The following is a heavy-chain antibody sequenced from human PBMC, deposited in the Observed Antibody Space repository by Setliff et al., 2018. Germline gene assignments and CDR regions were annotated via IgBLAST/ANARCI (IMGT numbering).Heavy chain of an antibody. J-gene: IGHJ5*01. V-gene: IGHV3-21*01. Sequence: PGGSLRLSCEASGFSFSNYDMNWVRQAPGKGLEWVASFSSRNDYIYHADSVKGRFTISRDNAKTSLYLQMDSLRAEDTAVYFCARSPGWIPWFDSWGQGTLVTVSS. D-gene: IGHD5-18*01. CDR1: GFSFSNYD. CDR3: ARSPGWIPWFDS. CDR2: FSSRNDYI.